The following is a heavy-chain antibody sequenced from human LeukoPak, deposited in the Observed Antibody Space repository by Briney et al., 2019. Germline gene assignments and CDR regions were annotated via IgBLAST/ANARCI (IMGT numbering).Heavy chain of an antibody. V-gene: IGHV3-23*01. J-gene: IGHJ4*02. CDR1: GFAFSNHA. Sequence: GESLRLSCEASGFAFSNHAMTWVRQAPGEGLQWVSTISDTGKTTFYRDSVRGRFTISRDNAKNSLYLQMNSLRAGDTALHYCARERTYYYDSNPDYFDYWGQGTLVTVSS. CDR2: ISDTGKTT. CDR3: ARERTYYYDSNPDYFDY. D-gene: IGHD3-22*01.